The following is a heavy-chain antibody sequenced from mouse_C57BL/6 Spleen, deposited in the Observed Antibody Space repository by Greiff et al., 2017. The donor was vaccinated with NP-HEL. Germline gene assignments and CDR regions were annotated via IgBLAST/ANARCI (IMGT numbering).Heavy chain of an antibody. D-gene: IGHD3-2*02. Sequence: EVQLQQSGPELVKPGASVKISCKASGYSFTGYYMNWVKQSPEKSLEWIGEINPSTGGTTYNQKFKAKATLTVDKSSSTAYMQLKSLTSEDSAVYYCARSRQLRLRELDYWGQGTTLTVSS. CDR2: INPSTGGT. CDR3: ARSRQLRLRELDY. J-gene: IGHJ2*01. CDR1: GYSFTGYY. V-gene: IGHV1-42*01.